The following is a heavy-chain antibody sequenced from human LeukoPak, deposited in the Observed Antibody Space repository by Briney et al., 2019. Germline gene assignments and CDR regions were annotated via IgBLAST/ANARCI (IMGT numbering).Heavy chain of an antibody. V-gene: IGHV4-61*02. J-gene: IGHJ4*02. CDR3: ARDFGVVGATPPAL. D-gene: IGHD1-26*01. CDR1: GGSISSGSYY. CDR2: IYTSGST. Sequence: SETLSLTCTVSGGSISSGSYYWSWIRQPAGKGLEWIGRIYTSGSTNYNPSLKSRVTMSVDTSKNQFSLKLSSVTAADTAVYYCARDFGVVGATPPALWGQGTLVTVSS.